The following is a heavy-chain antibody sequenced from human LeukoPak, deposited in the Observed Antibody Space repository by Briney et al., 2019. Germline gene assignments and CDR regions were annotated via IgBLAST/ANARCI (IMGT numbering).Heavy chain of an antibody. CDR1: GYTFTNYA. CDR3: ARDSPLGYYDSSSYNFDY. D-gene: IGHD3-22*01. J-gene: IGHJ4*02. CDR2: INTNTGNP. V-gene: IGHV7-4-1*02. Sequence: ASVKVSCKASGYTFTNYAMNWVRQAPGQGREWVGWINTNTGNPTYPQGFTGRFVFSLDTSVSTAYLQISSLKAEDTAVYYCARDSPLGYYDSSSYNFDYWGQGTLVTVS.